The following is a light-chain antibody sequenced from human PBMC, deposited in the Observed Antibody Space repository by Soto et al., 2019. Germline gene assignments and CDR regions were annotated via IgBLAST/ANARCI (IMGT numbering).Light chain of an antibody. Sequence: IVVALYPADESLVPGERSTRSCRASQSVSSNLAWYQQKPGQAPRPLIYAASSRAPGVPARFGGSGSGTEFTLSISSLQSADFALYYCQQYTAQPLGKFARGTKVDIK. CDR2: AAS. J-gene: IGKJ1*01. CDR1: QSVSSN. CDR3: QQYTAQPLGK. V-gene: IGKV3D-15*01.